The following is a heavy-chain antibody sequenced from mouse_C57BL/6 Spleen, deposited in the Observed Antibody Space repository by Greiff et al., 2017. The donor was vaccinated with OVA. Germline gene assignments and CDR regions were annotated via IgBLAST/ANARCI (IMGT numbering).Heavy chain of an antibody. CDR3: ARGRNGRAWFAY. D-gene: IGHD1-1*01. CDR2: IWSGGST. V-gene: IGHV2-2*01. CDR1: GFSLTSYG. Sequence: VQLQESGPGLVQPSQSLSITCTVSGFSLTSYGVHWVRQSPGKGLEWLGVIWSGGSTDYNAAFISRLSISKDNSKSQVFFKMNSLQADDTAIYYCARGRNGRAWFAYWGQGTLVTVSA. J-gene: IGHJ3*01.